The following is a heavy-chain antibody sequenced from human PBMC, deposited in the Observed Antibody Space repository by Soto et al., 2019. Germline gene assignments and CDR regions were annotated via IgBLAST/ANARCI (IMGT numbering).Heavy chain of an antibody. Sequence: SLTCTVSGGSISSYYWSWIRQPPGKGLEWIGYIYYSGSTNYNPSLKSRVTISVDTSKNQFSLKLSSVTAADTAVYYCARRWGDYFDYWGQGTLVTVSS. J-gene: IGHJ4*02. D-gene: IGHD3-16*01. CDR3: ARRWGDYFDY. CDR1: GGSISSYY. V-gene: IGHV4-59*08. CDR2: IYYSGST.